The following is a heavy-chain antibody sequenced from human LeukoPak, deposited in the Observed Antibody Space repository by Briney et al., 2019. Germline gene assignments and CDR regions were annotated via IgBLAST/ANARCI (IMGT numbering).Heavy chain of an antibody. J-gene: IGHJ4*02. CDR2: IYYSGST. CDR3: ARNDYGDYIDY. CDR1: GGSISSSSYD. Sequence: PSETLSLTCTVSGGSISSSSYDWGWIRQPPGKGLEWIGSIYYSGSTYYNPSLKSRVTISVDTSKNQFSLKLSSVTAADTAVYYCARNDYGDYIDYWGQGTLVTVSS. V-gene: IGHV4-39*01. D-gene: IGHD4-17*01.